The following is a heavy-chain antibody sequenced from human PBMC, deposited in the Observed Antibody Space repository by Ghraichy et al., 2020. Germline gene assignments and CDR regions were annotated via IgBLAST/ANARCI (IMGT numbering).Heavy chain of an antibody. D-gene: IGHD2-15*01. J-gene: IGHJ4*02. Sequence: SLRLSCAASGFSFDDYGMHWVRQAPGKGLEWVSGISWNSGRIGYADSVKGRFTISRDNAKNSLYLQMNSLRAEDTALYYCAKVQFGCSGGSCYFDYWGRGILVTVSS. CDR3: AKVQFGCSGGSCYFDY. CDR2: ISWNSGRI. CDR1: GFSFDDYG. V-gene: IGHV3-9*01.